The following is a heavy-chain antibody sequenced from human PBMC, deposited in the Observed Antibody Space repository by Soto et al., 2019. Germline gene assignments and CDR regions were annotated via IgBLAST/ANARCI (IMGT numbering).Heavy chain of an antibody. J-gene: IGHJ4*02. CDR2: ISYDGSNK. CDR3: ASDTITAAGTEQETDHFDS. CDR1: GFTFSSYA. D-gene: IGHD6-13*01. V-gene: IGHV3-30-3*01. Sequence: QVQLVESGGGVVQPGRSLRLSCAASGFTFSSYAMHWVRQAPGKGLEWVAVISYDGSNKYYADSVKGRFTISRDNSKNTLYLQMNSLRAEDTAVYYCASDTITAAGTEQETDHFDSWGQGTLVTVSS.